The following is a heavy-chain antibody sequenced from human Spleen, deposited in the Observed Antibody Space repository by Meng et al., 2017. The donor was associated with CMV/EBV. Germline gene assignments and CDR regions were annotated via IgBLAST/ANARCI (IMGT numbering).Heavy chain of an antibody. D-gene: IGHD1-7*01. V-gene: IGHV1-46*01. CDR1: GYTFTSYY. CDR2: INPSGGST. J-gene: IGHJ5*02. CDR3: ARDEYNWNYVGWFDP. Sequence: ASVKVSCKASGYTFTSYYMHWVRQAPGQGLEWMGIINPSGGSTSYAQKFQGRVTMTRDTSTSTVYMELSSLRSEDTAVYYCARDEYNWNYVGWFDPWGQGTLVTVSS.